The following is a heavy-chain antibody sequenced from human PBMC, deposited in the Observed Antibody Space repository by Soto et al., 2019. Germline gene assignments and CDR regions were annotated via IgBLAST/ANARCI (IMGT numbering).Heavy chain of an antibody. V-gene: IGHV4-38-2*01. Sequence: SETLSLTCFVSRYSISSGYYWGWIRQPPGKGLEWIGSIFHGGTTYYNPSLKSRLTISVDTSKNQFSLTLSSVTAADTAVYYCARHADSSSYYYPFDYWGQGSLVTVSS. J-gene: IGHJ4*02. CDR3: ARHADSSSYYYPFDY. CDR2: IFHGGTT. D-gene: IGHD3-22*01. CDR1: RYSISSGYY.